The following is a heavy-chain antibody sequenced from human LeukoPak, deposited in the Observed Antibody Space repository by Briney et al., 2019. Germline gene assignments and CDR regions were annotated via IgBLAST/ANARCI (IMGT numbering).Heavy chain of an antibody. D-gene: IGHD5-18*01. Sequence: SETLSLTCAVYGGSFSGYYWSWIRRPPGKGLEWIGEINHSGSTNYNPSLKSRVTISVDTSKNQFSLKLSSVTAADTAVYYCARIVRGYSYGLYYYYYMDVWGKGTTVTVSS. CDR1: GGSFSGYY. V-gene: IGHV4-34*01. J-gene: IGHJ6*03. CDR2: INHSGST. CDR3: ARIVRGYSYGLYYYYYMDV.